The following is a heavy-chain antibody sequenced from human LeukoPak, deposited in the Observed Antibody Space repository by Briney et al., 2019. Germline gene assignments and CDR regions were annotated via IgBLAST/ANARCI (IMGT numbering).Heavy chain of an antibody. Sequence: GGSLRLSCAASGFTFSSYWMHWVRQAPGKGLEWVSAISGSGGSTYYADSVKGRFTISRDNSKNTLYLQMNSLRAEDTAVYYCAKMVRGVMFDPWGQGTLVTVSS. V-gene: IGHV3-23*01. J-gene: IGHJ5*02. D-gene: IGHD3-10*01. CDR3: AKMVRGVMFDP. CDR2: ISGSGGST. CDR1: GFTFSSYW.